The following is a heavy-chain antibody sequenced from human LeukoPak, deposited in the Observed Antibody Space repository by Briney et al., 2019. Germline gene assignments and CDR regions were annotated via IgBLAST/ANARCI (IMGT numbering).Heavy chain of an antibody. V-gene: IGHV1-8*01. Sequence: ASVKVSCKASGYTFTSYDINWVRQATGQGLEWMGWMNPNSGNTGYAQKFQGRVTMTRNTSISTAYMELNSLRAEDTAVYYCAKDSRVGAKGPHLFDYWGQGTLVTVSS. CDR3: AKDSRVGAKGPHLFDY. D-gene: IGHD1-26*01. CDR2: MNPNSGNT. CDR1: GYTFTSYD. J-gene: IGHJ4*02.